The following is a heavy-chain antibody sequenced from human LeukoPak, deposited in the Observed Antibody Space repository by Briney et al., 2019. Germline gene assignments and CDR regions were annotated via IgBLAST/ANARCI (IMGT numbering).Heavy chain of an antibody. D-gene: IGHD6-13*01. CDR2: FYGGGST. V-gene: IGHV3-66*04. CDR1: GFTFSTYS. Sequence: GGSLRLSCAASGFTFSTYSMSWVRQAPGKGLEWVSGFYGGGSTDYADSVKGRFTISRDNSKNTLYLQMNSLRAEDTAVYYCARLVGSSWYHEVLRGRDYWGQGTLVTVSS. CDR3: ARLVGSSWYHEVLRGRDY. J-gene: IGHJ4*02.